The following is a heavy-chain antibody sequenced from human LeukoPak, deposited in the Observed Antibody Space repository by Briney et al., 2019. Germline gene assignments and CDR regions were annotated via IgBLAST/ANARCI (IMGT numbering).Heavy chain of an antibody. Sequence: GGSLGPSCPAPGFPSSSSWMHWVRQPPGPGLVWVSGINGDGSSTRFADSVKGRFSISRDNAKNTLYLQMNSLRGEDTAVYYCTRESVGMGVWGPGATVTVSS. CDR1: GFPSSSSW. V-gene: IGHV3-74*01. J-gene: IGHJ6*02. CDR2: INGDGSST. CDR3: TRESVGMGV.